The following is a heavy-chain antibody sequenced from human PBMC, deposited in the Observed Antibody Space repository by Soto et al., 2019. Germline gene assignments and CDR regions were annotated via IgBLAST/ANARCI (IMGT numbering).Heavy chain of an antibody. D-gene: IGHD5-18*01. CDR3: ARGYGSADY. V-gene: IGHV3-21*01. CDR1: GFTFSSYT. Sequence: SLRLSCAASGFTFSSYTMNWVRQAPDKGLEWVSSISSGSNYIYYADSVKGRFTISRDNAKNSLYLQMNSLRAEDTAVYYCARGYGSADYWGQGTLVTVSS. CDR2: ISSGSNYI. J-gene: IGHJ4*02.